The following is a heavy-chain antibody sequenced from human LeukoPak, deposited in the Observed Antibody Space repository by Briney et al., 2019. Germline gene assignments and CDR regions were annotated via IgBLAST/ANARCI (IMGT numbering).Heavy chain of an antibody. Sequence: GGSLRLSCAASGFTFSSYSMNRVRQAPGKGLEWVSYISSSSSTIYYADSVKGRFTISRDNAKNSLYLQMNSLRAEDTAVYYCARDGGDSSGYWFDYWGQGTLVTVSS. CDR2: ISSSSSTI. D-gene: IGHD3-22*01. V-gene: IGHV3-48*01. CDR3: ARDGGDSSGYWFDY. CDR1: GFTFSSYS. J-gene: IGHJ4*02.